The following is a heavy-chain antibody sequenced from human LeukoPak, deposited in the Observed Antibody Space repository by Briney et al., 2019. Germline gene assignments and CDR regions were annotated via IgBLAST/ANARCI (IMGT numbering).Heavy chain of an antibody. CDR1: GFTVSINY. Sequence: GGSLRLSCAASGFTVSINYMSWVRQAPGKGLEWVSIFYTSGNTYYADSVKDRFTISRDNSKNMLYLQMNSLRADDTAVYYCARGSRGAMVDYWGQGTLVTVSS. V-gene: IGHV3-53*01. CDR3: ARGSRGAMVDY. J-gene: IGHJ4*02. CDR2: FYTSGNT. D-gene: IGHD3-16*01.